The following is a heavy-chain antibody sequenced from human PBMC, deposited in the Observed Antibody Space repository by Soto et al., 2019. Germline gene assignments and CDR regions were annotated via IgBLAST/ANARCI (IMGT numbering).Heavy chain of an antibody. V-gene: IGHV5-51*01. Sequence: RGESLKISCKGSGYSFTSYWIGWVRQMPGKGLEWLGIIYPDDSDIRYSPSFQGQVTISADKSINTAYLQWSSLKASDTAIYFCARISYSSSYVFDVWGQGTMVTVSS. CDR3: ARISYSSSYVFDV. CDR1: GYSFTSYW. J-gene: IGHJ3*01. CDR2: IYPDDSDI. D-gene: IGHD3-22*01.